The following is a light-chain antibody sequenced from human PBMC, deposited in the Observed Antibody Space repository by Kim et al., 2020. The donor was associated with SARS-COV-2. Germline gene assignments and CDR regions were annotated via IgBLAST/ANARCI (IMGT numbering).Light chain of an antibody. J-gene: IGLJ2*01. CDR3: SSRDTTNSHVV. CDR2: GKD. Sequence: ALGQTAKITGPEDRLKTSYATLYQQKPGQAPVLVLYGKDNRPSGIPDRFSGSSSSNTGSLTITGALAEDEADYYCSSRDTTNSHVVFGGGTQLTVL. CDR1: RLKTSY. V-gene: IGLV3-19*01.